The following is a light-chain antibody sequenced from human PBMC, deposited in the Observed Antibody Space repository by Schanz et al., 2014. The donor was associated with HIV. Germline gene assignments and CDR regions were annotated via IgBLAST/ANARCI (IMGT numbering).Light chain of an antibody. J-gene: IGKJ3*01. CDR2: EAS. CDR3: LQHNSYPFT. V-gene: IGKV1D-16*01. CDR1: QGISSW. Sequence: IQMTQSPSSLSASVGDRVTITCRASQGISSWLAWYQLKPGMAPKLLIYEASNLKSGVPSRFSGSGSGTDFTLTISSLQPEDFATYYCLQHNSYPFTFGPGTKVDIK.